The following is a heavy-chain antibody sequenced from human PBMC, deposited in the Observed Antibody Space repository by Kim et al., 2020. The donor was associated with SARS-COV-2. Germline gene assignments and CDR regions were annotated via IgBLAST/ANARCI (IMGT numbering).Heavy chain of an antibody. CDR1: GYTFTSYG. J-gene: IGHJ4*02. Sequence: ASVKVSCKASGYTFTSYGISWVRQAPGQGLEWMGWISAYNGNTNYAQKLQGRVTMTTDTSTSTAYMELRSLRSDDTAVYYCARLDDILTGYYLDFDYWGQGTLVTVSS. D-gene: IGHD3-9*01. CDR2: ISAYNGNT. CDR3: ARLDDILTGYYLDFDY. V-gene: IGHV1-18*01.